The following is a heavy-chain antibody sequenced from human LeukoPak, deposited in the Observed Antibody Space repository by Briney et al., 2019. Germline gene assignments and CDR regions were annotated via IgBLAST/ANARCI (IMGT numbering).Heavy chain of an antibody. V-gene: IGHV3-23*01. J-gene: IGHJ4*02. Sequence: GGSLRLSCVPSGFSFSNYAMSWVRQAPGKGLEWVSSISGSGGSTHYADSVKGRFTISRDKTKNTLYLQMNSLRAEDTAVYYCAKSSYYDASGYYRAYYFDYWGQGTLVTVSS. CDR1: GFSFSNYA. CDR2: ISGSGGST. D-gene: IGHD3-22*01. CDR3: AKSSYYDASGYYRAYYFDY.